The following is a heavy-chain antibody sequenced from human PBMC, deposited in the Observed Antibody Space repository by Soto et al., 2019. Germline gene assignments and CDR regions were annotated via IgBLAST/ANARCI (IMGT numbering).Heavy chain of an antibody. CDR2: IYSDGST. Sequence: GGSLRLSCAASGFTVSSNFMSWVRQAPGKGLEWVSIIYSDGSTYYADSVKGRFTISRDNSKNTLYLQMNSLRADDTTVYYCASRRNPYGAYDYWGQGTLVTVSS. CDR1: GFTVSSNF. V-gene: IGHV3-66*01. D-gene: IGHD4-17*01. CDR3: ASRRNPYGAYDY. J-gene: IGHJ4*02.